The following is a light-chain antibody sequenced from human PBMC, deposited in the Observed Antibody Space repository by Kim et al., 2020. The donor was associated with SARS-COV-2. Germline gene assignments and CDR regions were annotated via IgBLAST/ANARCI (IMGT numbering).Light chain of an antibody. CDR2: DVI. V-gene: IGLV2-18*02. CDR3: ISYSGSSTYV. CDR1: SSDIGRYNR. J-gene: IGLJ1*01. Sequence: GQSYTISCTGTSSDIGRYNRVSWYQQPPGTAPKLLIYDVINRPSGVPDRFSGSKSGKAASLTISGLQAEDEADYYCISYSGSSTYVFGTGTKVTVL.